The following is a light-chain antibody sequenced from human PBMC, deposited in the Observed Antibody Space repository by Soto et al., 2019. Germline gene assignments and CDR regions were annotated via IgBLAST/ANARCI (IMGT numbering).Light chain of an antibody. CDR2: GVS. J-gene: IGKJ3*01. CDR1: QSVSVN. Sequence: EIVMTQSPGTLSVSPGERATLSCRASQSVSVNLAWYQQKPGQAPRLLVYGVSTRATGIPARFSGSESGTEFTLTISHLQSEDFAVYYCQQYNDWPFTFGPGPKVDIK. CDR3: QQYNDWPFT. V-gene: IGKV3-15*01.